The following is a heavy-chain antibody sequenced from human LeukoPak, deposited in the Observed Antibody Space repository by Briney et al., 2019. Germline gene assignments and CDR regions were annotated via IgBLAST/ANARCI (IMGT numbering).Heavy chain of an antibody. CDR3: ARGHDGSGSYLIDY. D-gene: IGHD3-10*01. CDR2: MNPNSGNT. J-gene: IGHJ4*02. V-gene: IGHV1-8*03. Sequence: ASVKVSCKASGYTFTSYDINWVRQATGQGLEWMGWMNPNSGNTGYAQKFQGRVTITRNTSISTAYMELSSLRSEYTAVYYCARGHDGSGSYLIDYWGQGTLVTVSS. CDR1: GYTFTSYD.